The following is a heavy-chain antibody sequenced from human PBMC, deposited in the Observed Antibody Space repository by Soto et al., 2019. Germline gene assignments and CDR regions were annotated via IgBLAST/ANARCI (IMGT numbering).Heavy chain of an antibody. D-gene: IGHD6-13*01. CDR3: ASRIAAAGRYYYYYYGMDV. V-gene: IGHV4-61*01. CDR2: IYYSGST. Sequence: SETLSLTCTVSGGSVSSGSYYWSWIRQPPGKGLEWIGYIYYSGSTNYNPSLKSRVTISVDTSKNQFSLKLSSVTAADTAVYYCASRIAAAGRYYYYYYGMDVWGQGTTVTVSS. CDR1: GGSVSSGSYY. J-gene: IGHJ6*02.